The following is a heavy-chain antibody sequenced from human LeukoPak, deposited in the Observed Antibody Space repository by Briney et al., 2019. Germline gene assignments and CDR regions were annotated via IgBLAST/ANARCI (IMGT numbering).Heavy chain of an antibody. CDR1: GFTFSSYA. CDR3: ARLQYIEET. J-gene: IGHJ4*02. V-gene: IGHV3-30-3*01. D-gene: IGHD2/OR15-2a*01. Sequence: GGSLRLSCAASGFTFSSYAMHWVRQAPGKGLEWVAVISYDGSNKYYADSVKGRFTISRDNSKNTLYLQMNSLRAEDTAVYYCARLQYIEETWGQGTLVTVSS. CDR2: ISYDGSNK.